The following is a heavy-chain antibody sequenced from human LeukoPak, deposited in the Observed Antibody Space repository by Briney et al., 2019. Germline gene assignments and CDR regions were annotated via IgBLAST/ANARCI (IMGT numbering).Heavy chain of an antibody. CDR1: GGSISSSSYY. J-gene: IGHJ4*02. CDR3: ARQVRYYGSGRNYFDY. D-gene: IGHD3-10*01. CDR2: IYYSGST. Sequence: SETLSLTCTVSGGSISSSSYYWGWIRQPPGKGLEWIGSIYYSGSTYYNPSLKSRVTISVDASKNQFSLKLSSVTAADTAVYYCARQVRYYGSGRNYFDYWGQGTLVTVSS. V-gene: IGHV4-39*01.